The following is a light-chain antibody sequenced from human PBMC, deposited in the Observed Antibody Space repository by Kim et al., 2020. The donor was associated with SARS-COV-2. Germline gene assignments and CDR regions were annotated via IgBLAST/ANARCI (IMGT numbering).Light chain of an antibody. CDR2: DVN. J-gene: IGLJ3*02. CDR3: TAYTSRDICL. V-gene: IGLV2-14*04. Sequence: GQSSTSTCAGSSTDIGGYSDVSWYQQLPDKAPKLIIYDVNKRPSGVSTRFSGSKSGNTASLSISGLQAEDEADYYCTAYTSRDICLFGGGTKLTVL. CDR1: STDIGGYSD.